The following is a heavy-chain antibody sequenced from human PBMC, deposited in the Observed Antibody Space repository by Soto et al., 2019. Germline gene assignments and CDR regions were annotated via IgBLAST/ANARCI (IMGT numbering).Heavy chain of an antibody. V-gene: IGHV4-39*01. CDR2: IYYSGST. J-gene: IGHJ4*02. CDR1: GGSISSSSYY. Sequence: QLQLQESGPGLVKPSETLSLTCTVSGGSISSSSYYWGWIRQPPGKGLEWIGSIYYSGSTYYNPSLSSRVTISVDTSMNKFSLRLSSVAAADTAVYYCASTPGIAAAGTFDYWGQGTLVTVSS. D-gene: IGHD6-13*01. CDR3: ASTPGIAAAGTFDY.